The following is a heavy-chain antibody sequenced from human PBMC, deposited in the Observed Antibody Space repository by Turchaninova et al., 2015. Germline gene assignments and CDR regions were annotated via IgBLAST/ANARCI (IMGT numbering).Heavy chain of an antibody. CDR2: TPPSGTT. CDR3: AGGGFDF. Sequence: QVQLQQWGAGLLKPSETLSITCGVYGGSFSAYYWSWIRQAPGGALEWIGETPPSGTTNYTPSLKSRVPKPFDTSKNEFSLRGTSVPAADTAMYYCAGGGFDFWGPGTLVTVSS. CDR1: GGSFSAYY. V-gene: IGHV4-34*01. J-gene: IGHJ4*02.